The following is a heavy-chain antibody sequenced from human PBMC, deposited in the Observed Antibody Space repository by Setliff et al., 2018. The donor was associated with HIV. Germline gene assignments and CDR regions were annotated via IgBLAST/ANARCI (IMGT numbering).Heavy chain of an antibody. CDR1: GYTFTGYY. CDR2: INPNNGGT. CDR3: ARGTLRGGWFDY. V-gene: IGHV1-2*02. J-gene: IGHJ4*02. D-gene: IGHD3-10*01. Sequence: ASVKVSCKASGYTFTGYYVHWVRQAPGQGLEWMGWINPNNGGTNYAQKFQGRVTMTRDTSISTAYMELSRLKSEDTAVYYCARGTLRGGWFDYWGQGDLVTVSS.